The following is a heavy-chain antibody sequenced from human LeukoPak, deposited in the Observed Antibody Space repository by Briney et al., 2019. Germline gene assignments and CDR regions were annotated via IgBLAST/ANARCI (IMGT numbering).Heavy chain of an antibody. D-gene: IGHD3/OR15-3a*01. V-gene: IGHV3-21*01. CDR2: ISTHGNYI. J-gene: IGHJ4*02. CDR3: ARGTGGPDY. Sequence: GGSLRLSRAASGFTFSDYVMNWVRQAPWKGLEWVSYISTHGNYIYYADSVKGRFTISRDNAKNSLYLQMNSLRAEDTAVYYCARGTGGPDYWGQGILVTVSS. CDR1: GFTFSDYV.